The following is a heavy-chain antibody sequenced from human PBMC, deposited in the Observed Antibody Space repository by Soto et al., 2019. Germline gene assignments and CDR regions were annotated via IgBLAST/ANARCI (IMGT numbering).Heavy chain of an antibody. V-gene: IGHV4-34*01. CDR3: ARERPFNGWPAARAY. J-gene: IGHJ4*02. CDR1: GGSFSGYY. D-gene: IGHD6-19*01. Sequence: QVQLQQWGAGLLKPSETLSLTCAVYGGSFSGYYWSWIRQPPGKGLEWLGEIKPRGSTNYNPSLKSRVTISVDTSRNQFSLNLSSVTAADTAVYYCARERPFNGWPAARAYWGQGNLVTVSS. CDR2: IKPRGST.